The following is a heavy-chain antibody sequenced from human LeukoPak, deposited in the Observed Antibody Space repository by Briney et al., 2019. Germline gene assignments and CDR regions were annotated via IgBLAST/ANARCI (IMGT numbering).Heavy chain of an antibody. CDR1: GFTFSGYW. CDR3: ARSVGATTDWFDP. CDR2: IWYDGSNK. D-gene: IGHD1-26*01. J-gene: IGHJ5*02. Sequence: GGSLRLSCAASGFTFSGYWMSWVRQGPGKGLEWVAVIWYDGSNKYYGDSVRGRFTISRDNSKNMLYLEMHSLRGEDTAVYYCARSVGATTDWFDPWGQGTQVIVSS. V-gene: IGHV3-33*08.